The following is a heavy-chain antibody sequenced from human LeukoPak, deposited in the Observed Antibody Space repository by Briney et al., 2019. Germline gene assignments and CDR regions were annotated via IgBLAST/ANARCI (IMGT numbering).Heavy chain of an antibody. CDR3: AKEYCGGDCHSDYFDY. CDR1: GFTFSRYG. Sequence: PGRYLRLSCAASGFTFSRYGMHRVRQAPGKGLEWVAVISYDGRNKYYQDSVKGQFTISRDNSKNTVYLQMNSLRADDTAVYYCAKEYCGGDCHSDYFDYWGQGTLVTVSS. CDR2: ISYDGRNK. V-gene: IGHV3-30*18. J-gene: IGHJ4*02. D-gene: IGHD2-21*02.